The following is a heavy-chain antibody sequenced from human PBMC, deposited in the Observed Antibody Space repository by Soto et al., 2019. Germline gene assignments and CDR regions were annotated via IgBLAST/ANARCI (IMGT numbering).Heavy chain of an antibody. CDR3: ASIFSPDDY. D-gene: IGHD3-9*01. CDR1: VGSISSYY. Sequence: SETLSLTCTVSVGSISSYYWSWIRQPPGKGLEWIGYIYYSGSTNYNPSLKSRVTISVDTSKNQFSLKLSSVTAADTAVYYCASIFSPDDYWGQGTLVTVSS. V-gene: IGHV4-59*01. CDR2: IYYSGST. J-gene: IGHJ4*02.